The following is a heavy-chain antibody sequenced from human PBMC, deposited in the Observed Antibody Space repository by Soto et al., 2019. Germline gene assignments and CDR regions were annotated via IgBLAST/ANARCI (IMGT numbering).Heavy chain of an antibody. CDR2: ISSSGSTI. CDR1: GFTFSSYE. D-gene: IGHD3-3*01. CDR3: ARATIFGVLSSYYYYYGMDV. J-gene: IGHJ6*02. Sequence: GSLLLACTASGFTFSSYEMNWVRQAPGKGLEWVSYISSSGSTIYYADSVKGRFTISRDNAKNSLYLQMNSLRAEDTAVYYCARATIFGVLSSYYYYYGMDVWGQGTKVTVYS. V-gene: IGHV3-48*03.